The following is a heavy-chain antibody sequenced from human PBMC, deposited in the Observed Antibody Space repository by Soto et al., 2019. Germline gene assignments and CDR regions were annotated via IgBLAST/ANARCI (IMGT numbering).Heavy chain of an antibody. J-gene: IGHJ1*01. V-gene: IGHV3-33*01. CDR3: ARGPDYYDYIWGSYRPVAEYFQH. Sequence: QPGGSLRLSCAASGFTFSSYGMHWVRQAPGKGLEWVAVIWYDGSNKYYADSVKGRFTISRDNSKNTLYLQMNSLRAEDTAVYYCARGPDYYDYIWGSYRPVAEYFQHWGQGTLVTVSS. CDR1: GFTFSSYG. CDR2: IWYDGSNK. D-gene: IGHD3-16*02.